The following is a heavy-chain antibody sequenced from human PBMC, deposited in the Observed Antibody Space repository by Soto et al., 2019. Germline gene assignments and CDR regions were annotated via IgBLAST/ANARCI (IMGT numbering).Heavy chain of an antibody. Sequence: SETLSLTCTVSGGSISSYYWSWIRQPPGKGLEWIGYIYYSGSTNYNPSLKSRVTISVDTSKNQFSLKLSSVTAADTAVYYCARRITIFGVVDYWGQGTLVTVSS. J-gene: IGHJ4*02. CDR2: IYYSGST. V-gene: IGHV4-59*08. CDR3: ARRITIFGVVDY. CDR1: GGSISSYY. D-gene: IGHD3-3*01.